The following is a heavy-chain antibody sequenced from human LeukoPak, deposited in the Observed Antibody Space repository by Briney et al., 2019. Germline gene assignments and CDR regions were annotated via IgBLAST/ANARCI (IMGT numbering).Heavy chain of an antibody. CDR3: ARDFVAAAGTTSPDP. J-gene: IGHJ5*02. CDR1: GFTFSSYS. CDR2: ISSSSSTI. D-gene: IGHD6-13*01. Sequence: GGSLRLSCAASGFTFSSYSMNWVRQAPGKGLEWVSYISSSSSTIYYADSVKGRFTISRDNAKNSLYLQMNSLRAEDTAVYYCARDFVAAAGTTSPDPWGQGTLVTVSS. V-gene: IGHV3-48*04.